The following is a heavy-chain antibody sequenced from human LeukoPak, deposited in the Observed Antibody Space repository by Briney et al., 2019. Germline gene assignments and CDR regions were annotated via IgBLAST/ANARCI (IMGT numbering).Heavy chain of an antibody. CDR3: AAGKCVAAASMLDY. CDR1: GGSISSGAYY. CDR2: IYYSGST. Sequence: PSQTLSLTCTVSGGSISSGAYYWSWIRQPPGKGLECIGYIYYSGSTYYNPSLKSRVTISVDTSTNHLSLKQRSVTRADTAVKYCAAGKCVAAASMLDYWGQGTLVPVSS. J-gene: IGHJ4*02. V-gene: IGHV4-30-4*08. D-gene: IGHD6-13*01.